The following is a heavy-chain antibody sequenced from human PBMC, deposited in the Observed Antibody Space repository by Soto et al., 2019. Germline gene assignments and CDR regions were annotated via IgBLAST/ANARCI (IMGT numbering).Heavy chain of an antibody. Sequence: ASLKFSFKSSGYTFTGYYIHWVRQAPGQGLEWMGWTSPSSLATNYAQRFQGRVTMSRDRATSTVYMELSRLRSEDTAVYYCAREDAERATRFLDYWGQGTVVTVSS. CDR3: AREDAERATRFLDY. CDR1: GYTFTGYY. CDR2: TSPSSLAT. V-gene: IGHV1-2*02. J-gene: IGHJ4*02. D-gene: IGHD2-21*01.